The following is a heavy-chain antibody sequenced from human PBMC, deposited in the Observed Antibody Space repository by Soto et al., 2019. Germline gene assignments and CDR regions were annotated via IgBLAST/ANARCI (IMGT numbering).Heavy chain of an antibody. CDR3: ARDLAKGGGSAGFDY. D-gene: IGHD1-26*01. J-gene: IGHJ4*02. Sequence: GASVKVSCKASGNTFTSYDINWVRQATGHGLEWMGWINPNSGNIGYAQKFQGRVTMTRDTAIRTAYMEVSRLRSDDAAVYYCARDLAKGGGSAGFDYWGQGTLVTVSS. CDR1: GNTFTSYD. CDR2: INPNSGNI. V-gene: IGHV1-8*01.